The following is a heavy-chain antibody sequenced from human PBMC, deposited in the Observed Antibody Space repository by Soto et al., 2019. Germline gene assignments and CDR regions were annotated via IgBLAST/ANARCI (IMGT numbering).Heavy chain of an antibody. Sequence: ASVKVSCKASGYTFTGYYMHWVRQAPGQGLEWMGWINPNSGGTNYAQKFQGRVTMTRDTSISTACMELSRLRSDDTAVYYCASPGCGSTSCPGYYYYYYGMDVWGQGTTVTVSS. CDR3: ASPGCGSTSCPGYYYYYYGMDV. CDR1: GYTFTGYY. CDR2: INPNSGGT. D-gene: IGHD2-2*01. V-gene: IGHV1-2*02. J-gene: IGHJ6*02.